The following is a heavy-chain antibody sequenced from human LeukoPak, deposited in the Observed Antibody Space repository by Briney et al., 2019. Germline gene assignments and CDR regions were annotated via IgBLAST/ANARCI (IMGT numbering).Heavy chain of an antibody. CDR3: ARANYDFWSGYYDGYFDL. Sequence: GGSLRLSCAASGFTFSSYSMNWVRQAPGKGLEWVSYISSSSSTIYYADSVKGRFTISRDNAKNSLYLQMNSLRDEDTAVYYCARANYDFWSGYYDGYFDLWGRGTLVTVSS. CDR2: ISSSSSTI. CDR1: GFTFSSYS. D-gene: IGHD3-3*01. V-gene: IGHV3-48*02. J-gene: IGHJ2*01.